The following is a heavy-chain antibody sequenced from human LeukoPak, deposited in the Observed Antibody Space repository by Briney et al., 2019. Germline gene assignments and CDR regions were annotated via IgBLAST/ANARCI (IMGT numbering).Heavy chain of an antibody. CDR3: ARSGPKDDYGDYFDY. CDR1: GDSVSSNSAA. D-gene: IGHD4-17*01. J-gene: IGHJ4*02. CDR2: TYYRSKWYN. V-gene: IGHV6-1*01. Sequence: SQTLSLTCAISGDSVSSNSAAWNWIRQSPSRGLEWLGRTYYRSKWYNDYAVSVKSRITINPDTSKNQFSLQLNSVTPEDMAVYYCARSGPKDDYGDYFDYWGQGTLVTVSS.